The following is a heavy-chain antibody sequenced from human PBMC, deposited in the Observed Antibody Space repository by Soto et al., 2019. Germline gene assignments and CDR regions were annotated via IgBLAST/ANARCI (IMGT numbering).Heavy chain of an antibody. D-gene: IGHD3-22*01. CDR3: ARDLLIVGGYYDSSGLDY. J-gene: IGHJ4*02. CDR1: GFTFSDYY. Sequence: GSLRLSCAASGFTFSDYYMSWIRQAPGKGLGWVSYISSSGSTIYYADSVKGRFTISRDNAKNSLYLQMNSLRAEDTAVYYCARDLLIVGGYYDSSGLDYWGQGTLVTVSS. V-gene: IGHV3-11*01. CDR2: ISSSGSTI.